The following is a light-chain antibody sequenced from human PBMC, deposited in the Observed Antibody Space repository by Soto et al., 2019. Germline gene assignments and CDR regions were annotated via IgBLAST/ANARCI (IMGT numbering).Light chain of an antibody. CDR3: RKYDGAPFT. CDR1: QCISNY. V-gene: IGKV1-27*01. J-gene: IGKJ4*02. CDR2: GAS. Sequence: DIQMTQSPSSLSASPGDRVTITCRASQCISNYLAWYQQKPGKVPNLLIYGASTLHSGVPARFSGRGSGTDFTLVISSLQPEDVATYYCRKYDGAPFTCGGGTTVEI.